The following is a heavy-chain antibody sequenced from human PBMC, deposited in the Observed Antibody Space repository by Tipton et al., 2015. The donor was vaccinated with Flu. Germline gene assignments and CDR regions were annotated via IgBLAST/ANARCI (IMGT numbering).Heavy chain of an antibody. V-gene: IGHV3-23*01. Sequence: SLRLSCAASGFTFSTYGMTWVRQAPGKGLEWVAEIGGSGGNIFYADTVKGRFTISRDNSKSTLYLQMNSLTAGDTAVYYCARSCGVSCPSRYYGVDVWGQGTTVTVSS. J-gene: IGHJ6*02. CDR1: GFTFSTYG. D-gene: IGHD2-15*01. CDR3: ARSCGVSCPSRYYGVDV. CDR2: IGGSGGNI.